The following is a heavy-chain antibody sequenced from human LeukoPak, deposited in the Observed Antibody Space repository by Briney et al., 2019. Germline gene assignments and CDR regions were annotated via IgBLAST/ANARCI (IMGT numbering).Heavy chain of an antibody. CDR1: GYSFTSYW. D-gene: IGHD5-12*01. J-gene: IGHJ4*02. Sequence: TGESLKSSCKGSGYSFTSYWIGWVRQMPGKGLEWMGIIYPGDSDTRYSPSFQGQVTISADKSISTAYLQWSSLKASDTAMYYCARQPLIVATSHFDYWGQGTLVTVSS. V-gene: IGHV5-51*01. CDR2: IYPGDSDT. CDR3: ARQPLIVATSHFDY.